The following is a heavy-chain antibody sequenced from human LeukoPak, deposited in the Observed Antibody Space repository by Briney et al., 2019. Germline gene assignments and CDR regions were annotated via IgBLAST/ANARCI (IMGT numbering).Heavy chain of an antibody. CDR2: IYSGGST. CDR3: ARVFSSNY. CDR1: GFTVSSNY. D-gene: IGHD2-2*01. J-gene: IGHJ4*02. V-gene: IGHV3-66*01. Sequence: PGGVLRLSCAASGFTVSSNYMSWVRQAPGKGLEWVSVIYSGGSTYYADSVKSRFTISRDNSKNTLYLQMNSLRAEDTAVYYCARVFSSNYWGQGTLVTVSS.